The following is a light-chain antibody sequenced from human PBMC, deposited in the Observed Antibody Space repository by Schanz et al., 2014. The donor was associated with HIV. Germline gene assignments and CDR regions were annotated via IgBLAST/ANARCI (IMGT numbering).Light chain of an antibody. CDR3: QQYNDSPFT. CDR1: QNIGSD. Sequence: EIVMTQSPATLSVSPGERATLSCRASQNIGSDLAWYQQKPGQPPRLLISDASTRATGLPARFSGSGSGTDFTLTISRLEPEDFAVYYCQQYNDSPFTFGPGTKVDIK. CDR2: DAS. V-gene: IGKV3-15*01. J-gene: IGKJ3*01.